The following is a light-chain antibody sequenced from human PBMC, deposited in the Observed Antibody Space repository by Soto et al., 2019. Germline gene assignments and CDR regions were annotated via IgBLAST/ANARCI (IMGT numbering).Light chain of an antibody. J-gene: IGKJ3*01. CDR3: QQYGRSPFT. V-gene: IGKV1-5*01. Sequence: IQMTQSPSTLSASVGGTVNISCRASQSISVSLAWYQQKPGKAPRLLIYDASTLQGGVPSRFSGRGSGTEFTLTISRLEPEDFAVYYCQQYGRSPFTFGPGTKVDIK. CDR2: DAS. CDR1: QSISVS.